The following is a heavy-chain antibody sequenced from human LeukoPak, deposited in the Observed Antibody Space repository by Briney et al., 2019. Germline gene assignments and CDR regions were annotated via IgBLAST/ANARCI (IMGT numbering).Heavy chain of an antibody. CDR2: ISYDGSNK. Sequence: GWSLRLSCAASGFTFSSHGMLWVRQAPGTGLEGVAVISYDGSNKYYADSVKGRFTISRDNSKNTLYLQMNSLRAEDTAAYYCAKDGGVIILAANHFDYCGQGTLVTVSS. CDR3: AKDGGVIILAANHFDY. D-gene: IGHD3-10*01. J-gene: IGHJ4*02. CDR1: GFTFSSHG. V-gene: IGHV3-30*18.